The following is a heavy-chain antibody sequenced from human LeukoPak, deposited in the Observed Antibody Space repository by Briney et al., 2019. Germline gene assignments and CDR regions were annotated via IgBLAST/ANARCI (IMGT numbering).Heavy chain of an antibody. J-gene: IGHJ4*02. Sequence: PGGSLRLSCAASGFTFRSYCMPWVRQAPAKGLEWVAFIRYDGSNKYYADSVKGRVTISRDKSKNTLYLQMNSLRAEDTAVYYCAKDSWLPPHYFDYWGQGTLVTVSS. CDR1: GFTFRSYC. CDR2: IRYDGSNK. CDR3: AKDSWLPPHYFDY. V-gene: IGHV3-30*02. D-gene: IGHD5-18*01.